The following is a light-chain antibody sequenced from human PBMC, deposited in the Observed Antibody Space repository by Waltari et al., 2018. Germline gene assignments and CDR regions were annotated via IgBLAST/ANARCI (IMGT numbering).Light chain of an antibody. Sequence: EIVLTQSPGTLSLSPGESASLSCRASQSVLLNYLAWYQQKPGQPPRLLIYGAYNRATGVPDRFSSSGSVTDFTLTISRLEPEDFAVYYCQQYASPPPLTFGGGAKVEIK. CDR2: GAY. V-gene: IGKV3-20*01. CDR1: QSVLLNY. J-gene: IGKJ4*01. CDR3: QQYASPPPLT.